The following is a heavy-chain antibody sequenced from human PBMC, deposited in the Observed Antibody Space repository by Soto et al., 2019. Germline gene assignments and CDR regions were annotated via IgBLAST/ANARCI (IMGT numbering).Heavy chain of an antibody. CDR3: ARDLAKGGGSAGFDY. J-gene: IGHJ4*02. CDR1: GGSISSSSYY. D-gene: IGHD1-26*01. Sequence: SETLSLTCTVSGGSISSSSYYWGWIRQPPGKGLEWIGSIYYSGSTYYNPSLKSRVTMTWDTSISTAYMALTRLRSDDTAVYYCARDLAKGGGSAGFDYWGQGTLVTVS. V-gene: IGHV4-39*02. CDR2: IYYSGST.